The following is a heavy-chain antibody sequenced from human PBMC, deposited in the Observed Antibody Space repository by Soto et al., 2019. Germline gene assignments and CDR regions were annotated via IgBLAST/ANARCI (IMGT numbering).Heavy chain of an antibody. CDR1: GFSFSTHS. CDR2: ISHDGANE. J-gene: IGHJ4*02. D-gene: IGHD3-22*01. V-gene: IGHV3-30*18. Sequence: QVQLVESGGGVVQPGRSLRLSCAASGFSFSTHSMHWVRQAPGKGLEWVAVISHDGANEYYADFVRGRFTISRDNSKNMIYLQMISLRAEDTAVYYCAKSFYDKSGYYGLLDYWGQGTLVTVSS. CDR3: AKSFYDKSGYYGLLDY.